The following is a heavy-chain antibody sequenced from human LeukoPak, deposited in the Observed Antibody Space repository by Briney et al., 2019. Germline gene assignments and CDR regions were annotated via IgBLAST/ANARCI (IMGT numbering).Heavy chain of an antibody. Sequence: SETLSLTCAVYGGPFSGYYWSWIRQPPGKGLEWIGEINHSGSTNYNPSLKSRVTISVDTSKNQFSLKLSSVTAADTAVYYCARYGAVAGTLSYYYYYMDVWGKGTTVTVSS. CDR3: ARYGAVAGTLSYYYYYMDV. J-gene: IGHJ6*03. CDR1: GGPFSGYY. CDR2: INHSGST. D-gene: IGHD6-19*01. V-gene: IGHV4-34*01.